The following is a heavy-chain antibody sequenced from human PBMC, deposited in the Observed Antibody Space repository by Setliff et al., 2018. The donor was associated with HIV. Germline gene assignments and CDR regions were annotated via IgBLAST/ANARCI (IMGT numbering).Heavy chain of an antibody. Sequence: LRLSCAASGFTVSSYYMSWVRQAPGKGLEWVSTIYSDGNTYHADSEKGRFTLSRDNSENALFLQMNSLRPEDTAVYYCARLRPYNSALDYWGQGTLVTVSS. J-gene: IGHJ4*02. D-gene: IGHD3-10*01. V-gene: IGHV3-66*02. CDR1: GFTVSSYY. CDR2: IYSDGNT. CDR3: ARLRPYNSALDY.